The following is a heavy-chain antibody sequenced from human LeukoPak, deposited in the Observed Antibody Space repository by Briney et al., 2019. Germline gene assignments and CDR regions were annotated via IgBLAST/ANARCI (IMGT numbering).Heavy chain of an antibody. V-gene: IGHV4-39*01. D-gene: IGHD1-26*01. J-gene: IGHJ4*02. CDR3: ARHIGFSHGSRTYYFDY. CDR2: IYHSGST. CDR1: GGSISSSSYY. Sequence: PSETLSLTCTVSGGSISSSSYYWGWIRQPPGKGLEWIGSIYHSGSTYYNPSLKSRVTISVDTSKNQFSLKLSSVTAADTAVYYCARHIGFSHGSRTYYFDYWGQGTLVTVSS.